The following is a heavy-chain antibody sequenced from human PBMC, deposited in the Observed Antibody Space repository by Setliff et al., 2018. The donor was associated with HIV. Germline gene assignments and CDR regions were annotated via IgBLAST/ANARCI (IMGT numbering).Heavy chain of an antibody. D-gene: IGHD2-8*01. Sequence: TLSLTCSVSGGSISSSTYYWGWIRQPPGKGLEWIGDIFYTGSTYYNPSLKSRVAISVDTSENQFSLKLNSVTAADTAVYYCARRGRDGVFIMFATGFDPWGQGALVTVPQ. J-gene: IGHJ5*02. V-gene: IGHV4-39*01. CDR3: ARRGRDGVFIMFATGFDP. CDR2: IFYTGST. CDR1: GGSISSSTYY.